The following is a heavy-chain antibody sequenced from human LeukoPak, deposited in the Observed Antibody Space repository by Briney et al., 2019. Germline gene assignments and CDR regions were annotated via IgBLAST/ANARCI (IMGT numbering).Heavy chain of an antibody. V-gene: IGHV3-30-3*01. CDR1: GFTFSSYA. D-gene: IGHD5-18*01. Sequence: GGSLRLSCAASGFTFSSYAMHWVRQAPGKGLEWVAVISYDGSNKYYADSVKGRFTISRDNSKNTLYLQMNSLRAEDTAVYYCASSRGYSYGPLLYWGQGTLVTVSS. J-gene: IGHJ4*02. CDR2: ISYDGSNK. CDR3: ASSRGYSYGPLLY.